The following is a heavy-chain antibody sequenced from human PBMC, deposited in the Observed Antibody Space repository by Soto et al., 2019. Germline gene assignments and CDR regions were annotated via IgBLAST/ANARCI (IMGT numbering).Heavy chain of an antibody. CDR2: IYYSGST. Sequence: SETLSLTCTVSGGSISSYYWSWILQPPGKGLEWIGYIYYSGSTNYNPSLKSRVTISVDTSKNQFSLKLSSVTAADTAVYYCARDNYCSSPSCYADAFDIWGQGTMVTVSS. CDR3: ARDNYCSSPSCYADAFDI. J-gene: IGHJ3*02. D-gene: IGHD2-2*01. V-gene: IGHV4-59*01. CDR1: GGSISSYY.